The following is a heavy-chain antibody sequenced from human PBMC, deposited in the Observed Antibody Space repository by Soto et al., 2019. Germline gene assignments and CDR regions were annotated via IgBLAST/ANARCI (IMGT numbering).Heavy chain of an antibody. CDR2: IGIGGDT. CDR3: ARGPGSPRYYNGMDV. Sequence: WGSLRLSCAASGFTLSNHDMYWVRQATGKSLEWASAIGIGGDTYYPASVKGRFTISRQNAKNSLYLQMNNLRAGDTAVYYCARGPGSPRYYNGMDVWGQGTTVTVSS. CDR1: GFTLSNHD. J-gene: IGHJ6*02. D-gene: IGHD3-10*01. V-gene: IGHV3-13*01.